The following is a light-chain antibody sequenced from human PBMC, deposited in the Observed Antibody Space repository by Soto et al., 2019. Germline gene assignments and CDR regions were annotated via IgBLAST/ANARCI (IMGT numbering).Light chain of an antibody. CDR1: SPTIGEGYD. CDR3: LSFDSSLSVV. CDR2: GNT. Sequence: QLVLTQPPSVSGAPGQRSTIPCTGSSPTIGEGYDVHWYQQLPGRAPKLLIYGNTNRPSGVPDRFSGSKSGTSASLAITGLQAEDEADYYCLSFDSSLSVVFGGGTKLTVL. J-gene: IGLJ2*01. V-gene: IGLV1-40*01.